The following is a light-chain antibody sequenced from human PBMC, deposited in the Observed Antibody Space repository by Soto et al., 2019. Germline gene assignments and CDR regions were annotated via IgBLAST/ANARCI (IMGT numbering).Light chain of an antibody. Sequence: QSVLTQPASVSGSPGQSITISCTGTSSDVGAYNYVSWYQQHPDKAPKLMIFEVSDRPSGVSNRFSGSNSGNTASLTISGLQAEDETDYFCSSYTSNSTLVFGGGTKLPVL. V-gene: IGLV2-14*01. CDR2: EVS. J-gene: IGLJ3*02. CDR3: SSYTSNSTLV. CDR1: SSDVGAYNY.